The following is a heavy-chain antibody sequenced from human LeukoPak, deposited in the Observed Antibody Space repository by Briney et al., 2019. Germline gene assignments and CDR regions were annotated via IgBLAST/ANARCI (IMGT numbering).Heavy chain of an antibody. D-gene: IGHD6-19*01. Sequence: ASVKVSCKASGYTFTGYYMHWVRQAPGQGLEWMGWINPNSGGTDYAQKFQGRATMTRETSISTAYMELSRLRSDDTAVYYCARERGDSSGSGHNDYWGQGTLVTVSS. CDR3: ARERGDSSGSGHNDY. CDR1: GYTFTGYY. V-gene: IGHV1-2*02. CDR2: INPNSGGT. J-gene: IGHJ4*02.